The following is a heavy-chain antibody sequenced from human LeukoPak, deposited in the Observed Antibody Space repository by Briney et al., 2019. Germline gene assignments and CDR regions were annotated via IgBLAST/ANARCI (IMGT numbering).Heavy chain of an antibody. D-gene: IGHD3-22*01. Sequence: EGSLRLSCAASGFTFSDYYMSWIRQAPGKGLEWVSYISSSGSTIYYADSVKGRFTISRDNAKNSLYLQMNSLRAEDTAVYYCVGYYYGSSGYTPNWGQGTLVTVSS. J-gene: IGHJ4*02. V-gene: IGHV3-11*01. CDR2: ISSSGSTI. CDR3: VGYYYGSSGYTPN. CDR1: GFTFSDYY.